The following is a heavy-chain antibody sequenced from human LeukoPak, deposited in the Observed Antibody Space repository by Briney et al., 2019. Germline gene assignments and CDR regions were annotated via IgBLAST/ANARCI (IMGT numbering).Heavy chain of an antibody. CDR2: TKSKTDGGTT. CDR3: TTDSGYDRTSY. Sequence: GGSLRLSCAASGFTFSNAWMSWVRQAPGKGLEWVGRTKSKTDGGTTDYAAPVKGRFTISRDDSKNTLYLQMNSLKTEDTAVYYCTTDSGYDRTSYWGQGTLVTVSS. V-gene: IGHV3-15*01. D-gene: IGHD5-12*01. J-gene: IGHJ4*02. CDR1: GFTFSNAW.